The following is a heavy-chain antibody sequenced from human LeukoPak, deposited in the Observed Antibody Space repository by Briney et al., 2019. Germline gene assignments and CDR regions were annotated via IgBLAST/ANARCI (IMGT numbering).Heavy chain of an antibody. CDR2: ISSSGSTK. CDR1: GITFSSYS. D-gene: IGHD2/OR15-2a*01. CDR3: ARGGLSIMGY. J-gene: IGHJ4*02. V-gene: IGHV3-48*01. Sequence: GGSLRLSCGASGITFSSYSMNWVRQAPGKGLEWVSYISSSGSTKYYADSVKGRFTISRNNARNSLYLQMNSLRAEDTAVYFCARGGLSIMGYWGQGTLVTVTS.